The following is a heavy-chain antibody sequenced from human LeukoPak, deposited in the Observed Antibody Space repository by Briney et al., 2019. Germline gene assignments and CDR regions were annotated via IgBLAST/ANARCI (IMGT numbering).Heavy chain of an antibody. J-gene: IGHJ5*02. CDR1: GGSFSGYY. CDR2: IYHSGST. D-gene: IGHD2-2*01. Sequence: SETLSLTCAVYGGSFSGYYWSWIRQPPGKGLEWIGEIYHSGSTNYNPSLKSRVTISVDTSKNQFSLKLSSVTAADTAVYYCASRQLLSTAHSSWGQGTLVTVSS. CDR3: ASRQLLSTAHSS. V-gene: IGHV4-34*01.